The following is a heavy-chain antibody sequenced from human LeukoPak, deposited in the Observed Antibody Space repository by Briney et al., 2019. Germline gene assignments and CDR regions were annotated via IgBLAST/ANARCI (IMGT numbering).Heavy chain of an antibody. CDR1: GGSFSGYY. D-gene: IGHD3-16*01. V-gene: IGHV4-34*01. CDR2: INHSGST. Sequence: SSETLSLTCAVYGGSFSGYYWSWIRQPPGKGLEWIGEINHSGSTNYNPSLKSRVTISVDTFKNQFSLKLSSVTAADTAVYYCARTDYVWGSSLDYWGQGTLVTVSS. CDR3: ARTDYVWGSSLDY. J-gene: IGHJ4*02.